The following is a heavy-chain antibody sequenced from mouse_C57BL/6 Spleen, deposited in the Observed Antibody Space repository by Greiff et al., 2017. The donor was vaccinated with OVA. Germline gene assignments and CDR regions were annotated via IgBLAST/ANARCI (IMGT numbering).Heavy chain of an antibody. D-gene: IGHD2-1*01. V-gene: IGHV1-61*01. J-gene: IGHJ2*01. CDR3: ARAREIYLRYFDY. CDR1: GYTFTSYW. Sequence: QVQLQQPGAELVRPGSSVKLSCKASGYTFTSYWMDWVKQRPGQGLEWIGNIYPSDSETHYNQKFKDKATLTVDKSSSTAYMQLSSLTSEDSAVYYCARAREIYLRYFDYWGQGTTLTVSS. CDR2: IYPSDSET.